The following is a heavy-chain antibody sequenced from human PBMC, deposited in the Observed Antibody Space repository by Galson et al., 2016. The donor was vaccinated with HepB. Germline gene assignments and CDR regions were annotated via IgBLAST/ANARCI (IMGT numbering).Heavy chain of an antibody. D-gene: IGHD6-19*01. J-gene: IGHJ2*01. V-gene: IGHV4-34*01. Sequence: SETLSLTCTVSGGSFGNYYWSWIRQSPEKGLEWFGEINHGGSTNYNPSLKSRVAISVDTSRKQFFLKVTSVTAADTAVYYCARGYFWVLAVAGWYFDRWGRGTLVTVSS. CDR1: GGSFGNYY. CDR2: INHGGST. CDR3: ARGYFWVLAVAGWYFDR.